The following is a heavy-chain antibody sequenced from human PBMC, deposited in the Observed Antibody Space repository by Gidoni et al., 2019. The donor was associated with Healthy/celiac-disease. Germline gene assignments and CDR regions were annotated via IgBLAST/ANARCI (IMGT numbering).Heavy chain of an antibody. CDR1: GFTFSSYS. Sequence: VSLVASGGGLVTPGGSLRLSCAASGFTFSSYSMNWVRQAPGKGLKWVSSISSSSSYIYYAESVKGRFTIYRDNDKNSLYLQMNSLRDEDTAVYYCASGCSSTSCLWGQGTLVTVSS. V-gene: IGHV3-21*01. J-gene: IGHJ4*02. CDR3: ASGCSSTSCL. D-gene: IGHD2-2*01. CDR2: ISSSSSYI.